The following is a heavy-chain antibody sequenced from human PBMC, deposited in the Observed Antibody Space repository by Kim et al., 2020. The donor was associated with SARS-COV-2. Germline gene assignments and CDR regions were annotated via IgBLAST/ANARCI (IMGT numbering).Heavy chain of an antibody. Sequence: GGSLRLSCAASGFALSSYWMSWARQATGKGLGWVANIKPDGSDKNYVDSVKGRFAISRDNAKNSLYLLMHSLRVEDTAVYYCARGGRADYWGQGTLVTVS. V-gene: IGHV3-7*03. D-gene: IGHD3-16*01. CDR2: IKPDGSDK. CDR1: GFALSSYW. CDR3: ARGGRADY. J-gene: IGHJ4*02.